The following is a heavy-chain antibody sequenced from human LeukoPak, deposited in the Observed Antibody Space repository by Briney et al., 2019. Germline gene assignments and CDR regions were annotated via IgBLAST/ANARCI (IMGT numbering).Heavy chain of an antibody. CDR2: IKQDGSEK. V-gene: IGHV3-7*05. CDR1: GFTLSSYW. J-gene: IGHJ4*02. Sequence: PGGSLRLSCAASGFTLSSYWMSWVRQAPGKGLEWVANIKQDGSEKYYVDSVKGRVTISRDNAKNSLYLQMDSLRAEDTAVYYCARDQRYCSSSSCPWEPFDYWGQGTLVTVSS. D-gene: IGHD2-2*01. CDR3: ARDQRYCSSSSCPWEPFDY.